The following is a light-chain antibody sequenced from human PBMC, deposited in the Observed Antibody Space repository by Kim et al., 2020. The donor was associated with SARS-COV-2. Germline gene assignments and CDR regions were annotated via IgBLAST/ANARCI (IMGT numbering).Light chain of an antibody. V-gene: IGKV3-15*01. CDR1: QSVTTN. CDR2: DAS. Sequence: SVSPGERATLSCRASQSVTTNLAWYQQKPGQAPRPLIYDASTRATGVPARFSGSGSGTDFTLTISSLQSEDFALYYCQQYNDWPPTFGRGTKVEI. J-gene: IGKJ4*02. CDR3: QQYNDWPPT.